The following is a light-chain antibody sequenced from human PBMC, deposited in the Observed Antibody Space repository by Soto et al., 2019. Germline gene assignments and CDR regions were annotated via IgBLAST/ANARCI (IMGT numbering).Light chain of an antibody. CDR2: RNT. J-gene: IGLJ1*01. CDR3: SSYSTSYFYF. CDR1: RSKIGSTN. Sequence: QSVLTQPPSVSGTPGQRVTISCSGSRSKIGSTNVYWFQQLSGTAPKLLIYRNTQRPSGVPDRLSGSKSGSTASLTISGLRDEDEADYYCSSYSTSYFYFFGSGTKLTVL. V-gene: IGLV1-47*01.